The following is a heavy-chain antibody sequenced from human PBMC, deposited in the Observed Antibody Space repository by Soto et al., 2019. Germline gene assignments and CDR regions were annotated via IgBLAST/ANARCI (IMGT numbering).Heavy chain of an antibody. CDR1: GFTFSSYA. Sequence: QVQLVESGGGVVQPGRSLRLSCAASGFTFSSYAMHWVRQAPGKGLEWVAVISYDGSNKYYADSVKGRFTISRDNSKNTLYLQMNSLRAEDTAVYYYARDPRRYDFWSGTTYYYGMDVWGQGTTVTVSS. V-gene: IGHV3-30-3*01. J-gene: IGHJ6*02. CDR3: ARDPRRYDFWSGTTYYYGMDV. D-gene: IGHD3-3*01. CDR2: ISYDGSNK.